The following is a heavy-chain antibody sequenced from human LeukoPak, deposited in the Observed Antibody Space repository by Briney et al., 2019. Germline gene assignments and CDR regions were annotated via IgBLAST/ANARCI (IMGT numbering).Heavy chain of an antibody. CDR2: IIGYNGNT. Sequence: SVKVSCKASGYTFTSYGISWVRQAPGQGLEWMGWIIGYNGNTKYAQKLQGRVTMTTDTSTSTAYMELRSLRSDDTAVYYCARDHGVTVHNLGFGVDIWGQGTMVTVSS. CDR3: ARDHGVTVHNLGFGVDI. D-gene: IGHD3-16*01. CDR1: GYTFTSYG. V-gene: IGHV1-18*01. J-gene: IGHJ3*02.